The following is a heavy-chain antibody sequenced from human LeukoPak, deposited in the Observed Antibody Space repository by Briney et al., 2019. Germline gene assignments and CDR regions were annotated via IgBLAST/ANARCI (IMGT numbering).Heavy chain of an antibody. Sequence: GGSLRLSCAASGFTFSSYEMNWVRQAPGKGLEWVSYISCSGSTIYYADSVKGRFTISRDNAKNSLYLQMNSLRAEDTAVYYCARSTYYYDSSGFNYAAFDIWGQGTMVTVSS. V-gene: IGHV3-48*03. CDR1: GFTFSSYE. CDR2: ISCSGSTI. J-gene: IGHJ3*02. CDR3: ARSTYYYDSSGFNYAAFDI. D-gene: IGHD3-22*01.